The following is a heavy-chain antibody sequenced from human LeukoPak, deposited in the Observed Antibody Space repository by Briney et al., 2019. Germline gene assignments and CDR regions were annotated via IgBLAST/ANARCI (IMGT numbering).Heavy chain of an antibody. J-gene: IGHJ3*02. CDR3: AKDQISGSYQPDDAFDI. D-gene: IGHD1-26*01. Sequence: PGGSLRLSCAASGFTFSSYGMHWVRQAPGKGLEWVAVISYDGSNKCYADSVKGRFTISRDNSKNTLYLQMNSLRAKDTAVYYCAKDQISGSYQPDDAFDIWGQGTMVTVSS. CDR2: ISYDGSNK. V-gene: IGHV3-30*18. CDR1: GFTFSSYG.